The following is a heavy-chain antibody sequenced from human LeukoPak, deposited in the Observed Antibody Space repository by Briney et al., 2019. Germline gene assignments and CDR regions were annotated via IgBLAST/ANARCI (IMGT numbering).Heavy chain of an antibody. CDR3: ARDTEDYYGSGSYYNDAFDI. CDR2: IYTSGST. CDR1: GGSISSGSYY. Sequence: SQTLSLTCTVSGGSISSGSYYWSWIRQPAGKGLEWIGRIYTSGSTNYNPSLKSRVTMSVDTSKNQFSLKLSSVTAADTAVYYCARDTEDYYGSGSYYNDAFDIWGQGTMVTVSS. J-gene: IGHJ3*02. D-gene: IGHD3-10*01. V-gene: IGHV4-61*02.